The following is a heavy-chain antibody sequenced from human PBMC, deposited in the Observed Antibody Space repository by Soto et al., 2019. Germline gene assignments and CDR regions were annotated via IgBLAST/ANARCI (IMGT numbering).Heavy chain of an antibody. D-gene: IGHD1-26*01. CDR3: ARHGAHRGSYSEYFQH. Sequence: QLQLQESGPGLVKPSETLSLTCSVSGDSISSNTYFWGWIRQPPGKGLEWIGSVDYSGTTYYNTSLGTRAPISGETAENQCALKLGSVTAADTAVYYCARHGAHRGSYSEYFQHWGQGTLVTVSS. J-gene: IGHJ1*01. CDR1: GDSISSNTYF. CDR2: VDYSGTT. V-gene: IGHV4-39*01.